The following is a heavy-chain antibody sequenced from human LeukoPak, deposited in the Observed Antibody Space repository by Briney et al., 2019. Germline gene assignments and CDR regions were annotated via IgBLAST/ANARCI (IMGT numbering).Heavy chain of an antibody. J-gene: IGHJ6*03. V-gene: IGHV4-39*07. CDR1: GGSISSSNSY. CDR2: MYYSGST. D-gene: IGHD3-10*01. CDR3: ARVLDGSREFLYYYYMDV. Sequence: PSETLSLTCTVSGGSISSSNSYWGWIRQPPGKGLEWIGSMYYSGSTYYNPSLKSRVTISVDTSKNQFSLKLSSVTAADTAVYYCARVLDGSREFLYYYYMDVWGKGTTVTISS.